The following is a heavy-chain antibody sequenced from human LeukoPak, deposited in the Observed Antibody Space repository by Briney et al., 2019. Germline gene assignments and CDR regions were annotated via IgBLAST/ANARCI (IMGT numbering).Heavy chain of an antibody. CDR1: GVSISSYY. J-gene: IGHJ4*02. D-gene: IGHD5-12*01. CDR2: IYYSGST. V-gene: IGHV4-59*01. Sequence: SETLSLTCTVSGVSISSYYWSWIRQPPGKGLEWIGYIYYSGSTNYNPSLKSRVTISVDTSKNQFSLKLSSVTAADTAVYYCARGYGGYSGYDYMIYWGQGTLVTVTS. CDR3: ARGYGGYSGYDYMIY.